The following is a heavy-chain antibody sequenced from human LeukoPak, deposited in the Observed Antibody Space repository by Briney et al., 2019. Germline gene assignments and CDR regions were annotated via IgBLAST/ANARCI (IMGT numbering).Heavy chain of an antibody. CDR3: ARASAVAGRNFQYYYYGMDV. CDR2: INHSGST. CDR1: GGSFSGYY. Sequence: SETLSLTCAVYGGSFSGYYWSWIRQPPGKGLEWIGEINHSGSTNYNPSLKSRVPISVDTSKNQFSLKLSSVTAADTAVYYCARASAVAGRNFQYYYYGMDVWGQGTTVTVSS. D-gene: IGHD6-19*01. J-gene: IGHJ6*02. V-gene: IGHV4-34*01.